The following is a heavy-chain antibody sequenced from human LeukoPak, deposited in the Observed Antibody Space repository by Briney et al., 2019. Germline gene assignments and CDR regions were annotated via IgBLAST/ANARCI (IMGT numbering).Heavy chain of an antibody. CDR3: ARDGAAAGNFDY. CDR2: ISSSGSTI. J-gene: IGHJ4*02. V-gene: IGHV3-11*01. D-gene: IGHD6-13*01. CDR1: GFNFSDYY. Sequence: PGGSLRLSCAASGFNFSDYYMSWIRPAPGKGLEWVSYISSSGSTIYQADSVKGRFTISRDNAKNSLYLQMNSLRADDTAVYYCARDGAAAGNFDYWSEGTLVTVYS.